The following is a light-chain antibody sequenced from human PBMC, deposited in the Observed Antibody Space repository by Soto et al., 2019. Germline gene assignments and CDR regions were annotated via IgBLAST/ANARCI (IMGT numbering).Light chain of an antibody. Sequence: QSVLTQPASVSGSPGQSITISCTGTSSDVGGYNYFSWYQQDPGKAPKLMIYEVSNRPSGVSNRFSGSKSGNKASLTISGVQAEDEATYYCSTYRRGIIVFGGGTKVTVL. CDR2: EVS. J-gene: IGLJ2*01. CDR3: STYRRGIIV. V-gene: IGLV2-14*01. CDR1: SSDVGGYNY.